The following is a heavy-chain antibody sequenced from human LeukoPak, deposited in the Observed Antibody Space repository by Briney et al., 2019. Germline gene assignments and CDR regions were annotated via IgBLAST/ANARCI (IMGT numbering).Heavy chain of an antibody. CDR3: ASNSYGSGSYCFDI. Sequence: GGSLRLSCAASGFTVSSNYMSWVRQAPGKGLEWVSVIYSGGSTYYADSVKGRFTISRHNSKNTLYLQMNSLRAEDTAVYYCASNSYGSGSYCFDIWGQGTMVTVSS. D-gene: IGHD3-10*01. CDR1: GFTVSSNY. J-gene: IGHJ3*02. CDR2: IYSGGST. V-gene: IGHV3-53*04.